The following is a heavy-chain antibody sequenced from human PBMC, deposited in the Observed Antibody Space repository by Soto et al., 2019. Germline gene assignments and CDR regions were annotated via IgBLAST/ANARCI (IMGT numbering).Heavy chain of an antibody. J-gene: IGHJ3*02. CDR2: INSDGSST. CDR1: GFTFSSYW. Sequence: GESLKISCAASGFTFSSYWMHWVRQAPGKGLVWVSRINSDGSSTSYADSVKGRFTISRDNAKNTLYLQMNSLRAEDTAVYYCARVRLRLLPDDAFDIWGQGTMVTVSS. CDR3: ARVRLRLLPDDAFDI. D-gene: IGHD3-3*01. V-gene: IGHV3-74*01.